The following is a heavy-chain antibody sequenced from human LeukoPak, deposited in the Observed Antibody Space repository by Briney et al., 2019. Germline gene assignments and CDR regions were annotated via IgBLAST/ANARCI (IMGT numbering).Heavy chain of an antibody. CDR3: ARDPAYPEDY. CDR1: GDTFTKYQ. Sequence: ASVKVSCKASGDTFTKYQFSWVRQAPGQGLEWLGWISAYNGNTNYAQKLQGRVTMTTDTSTSTAYMELRSLRSDDTAVYYCARDPAYPEDYWGQGTLVTVSS. V-gene: IGHV1-18*01. CDR2: ISAYNGNT. J-gene: IGHJ4*02.